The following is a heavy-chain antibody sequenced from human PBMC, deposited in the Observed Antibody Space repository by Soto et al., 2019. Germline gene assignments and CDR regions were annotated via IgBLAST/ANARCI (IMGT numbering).Heavy chain of an antibody. V-gene: IGHV4-30-2*01. CDR1: GGSISSGGYS. D-gene: IGHD3-16*02. CDR3: ASPGMNYDYVWGSYRYRPFDY. CDR2: IYHSGST. J-gene: IGHJ4*02. Sequence: SETLSLTCAVSGGSISSGGYSWSWIRQPPGKGLEWIGYIYHSGSTYYNPSLKSRVTISVDTSKNQFSLKLSSVTAADTAVYYCASPGMNYDYVWGSYRYRPFDYWGQGTLVTVSS.